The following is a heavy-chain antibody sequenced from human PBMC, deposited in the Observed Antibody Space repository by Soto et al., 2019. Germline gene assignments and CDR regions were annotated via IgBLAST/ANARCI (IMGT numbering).Heavy chain of an antibody. V-gene: IGHV3-21*01. J-gene: IGHJ5*02. CDR1: GFTFSSYS. CDR3: ARDRKYQLLYGNWFDP. Sequence: SLRLSCAASGFTFSSYSMNWVRQAPGKGLEWVSSISSSSSYIYYADSVKGRFTISRDNAKNSLYLQMNSLRAEDTAVYYCARDRKYQLLYGNWFDPWGQGTLVTVSS. D-gene: IGHD2-2*02. CDR2: ISSSSSYI.